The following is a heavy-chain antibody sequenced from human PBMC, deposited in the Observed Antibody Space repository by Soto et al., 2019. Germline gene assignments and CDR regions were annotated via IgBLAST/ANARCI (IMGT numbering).Heavy chain of an antibody. J-gene: IGHJ4*02. CDR3: ARDPYPSWLSYGENFDY. V-gene: IGHV1-2*02. Sequence: GASVKVSCKASGYTFTGYYMHWVRQAPGQGLEWMGWINPNSGGTNYAQKFQGRVTMTRDTSISTAYMELSRLRSDDTAVYYCARDPYPSWLSYGENFDYWGQGTLVTVSS. D-gene: IGHD3-22*01. CDR1: GYTFTGYY. CDR2: INPNSGGT.